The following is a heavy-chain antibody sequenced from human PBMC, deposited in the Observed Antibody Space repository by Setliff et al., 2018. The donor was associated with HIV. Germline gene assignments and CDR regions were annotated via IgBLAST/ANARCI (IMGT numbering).Heavy chain of an antibody. J-gene: IGHJ1*01. CDR1: GYIFTTFG. V-gene: IGHV1-18*01. D-gene: IGHD2-21*02. CDR3: ARDGGPYCGGDCHLFRLPFQH. CDR2: ISPKTGNT. Sequence: GASVKVSCKASGYIFTTFGFSWVRQAPGQGPEWVGWISPKTGNTNHAQKLQGRVTMTTDTSTSTAYMELRSLRSDDTAMYYCARDGGPYCGGDCHLFRLPFQHWGQGTLVTVSS.